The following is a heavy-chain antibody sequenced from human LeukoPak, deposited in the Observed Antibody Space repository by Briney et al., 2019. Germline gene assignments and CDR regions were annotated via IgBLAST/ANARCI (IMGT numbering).Heavy chain of an antibody. CDR1: GFIFSNYA. CDR2: ISSRGDST. CDR3: ARNTGRRSGGSCYPFCGMDV. D-gene: IGHD2-15*01. Sequence: PGGSLILSCAASGFIFSNYAMSWVRQVPGRGLEWVSTISSRGDSTYYADSVKGRFTISRDNSKNTLYLQMNSLRAEDTAVYYCARNTGRRSGGSCYPFCGMDVWGQGTTVTVSS. J-gene: IGHJ6*02. V-gene: IGHV3-23*01.